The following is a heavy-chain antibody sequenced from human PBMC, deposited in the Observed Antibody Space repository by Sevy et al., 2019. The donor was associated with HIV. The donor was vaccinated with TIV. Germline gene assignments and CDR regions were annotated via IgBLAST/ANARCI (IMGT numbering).Heavy chain of an antibody. D-gene: IGHD3-9*01. V-gene: IGHV5-51*01. CDR1: GYSFTSYW. CDR3: AGTNFYFDWLSTHGPGTFEI. Sequence: GESLKISCKGSGYSFTSYWIGWVRQMPGKGLEWMGIIYPGDSDTRYSPSFQGQVTISAEKSTSTAYLQWSSLKASDTPMHYSAGTNFYFDWLSTHGPGTFEIWAQGTMVTVSS. CDR2: IYPGDSDT. J-gene: IGHJ3*02.